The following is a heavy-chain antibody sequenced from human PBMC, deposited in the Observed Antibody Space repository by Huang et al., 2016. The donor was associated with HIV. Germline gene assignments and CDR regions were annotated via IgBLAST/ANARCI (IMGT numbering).Heavy chain of an antibody. V-gene: IGHV3-21*01. D-gene: IGHD3-10*01. CDR2: ITSGSSFI. CDR1: GFIFSSYS. J-gene: IGHJ3*02. Sequence: EVQLVESGGGLVKPGGSLRLSCAASGFIFSSYSLNWVRQAPGKGLECVSSITSGSSFIYYADSVKGRFTISRDNAKNSLYLQMNSLRAEDTAVYYCARVLRGSHAFDIWGQGTMVTVSS. CDR3: ARVLRGSHAFDI.